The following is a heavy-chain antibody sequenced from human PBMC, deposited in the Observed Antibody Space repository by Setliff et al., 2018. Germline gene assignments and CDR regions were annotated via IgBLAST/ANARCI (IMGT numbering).Heavy chain of an antibody. CDR3: TRGPKDFVVPPTANIFDY. CDR1: GYTLSKYY. J-gene: IGHJ4*02. D-gene: IGHD2-2*01. CDR2: INPSGGLT. V-gene: IGHV1-46*01. Sequence: ASVKVSCKASGYTLSKYYMHWVRQAPGQGLEWMGIINPSGGLTKYAQKFQGRVTMTRDTSTSTVYLEVSSLRSEDTAVYYCTRGPKDFVVPPTANIFDYWGQGTVVTVSS.